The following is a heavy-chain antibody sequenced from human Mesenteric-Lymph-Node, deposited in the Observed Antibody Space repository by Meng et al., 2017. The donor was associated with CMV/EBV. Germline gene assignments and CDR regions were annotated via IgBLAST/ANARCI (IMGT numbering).Heavy chain of an antibody. V-gene: IGHV4-39*07. J-gene: IGHJ5*02. CDR1: GGSVSSRSYY. CDR3: ARSGFYYYGSESYYDP. D-gene: IGHD3-10*01. Sequence: SETLSLTCTVSGGSVSSRSYYWGWIRQPPGKGLEWIGRIHHTGSTFYNPSLKSRVTISVDTTKSQFSLKLSSVTAADTAVYYCARSGFYYYGSESYYDPWGQGTLVTVSS. CDR2: IHHTGST.